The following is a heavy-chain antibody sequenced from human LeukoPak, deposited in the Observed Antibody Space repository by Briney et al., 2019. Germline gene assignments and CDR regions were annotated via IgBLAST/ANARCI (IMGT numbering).Heavy chain of an antibody. J-gene: IGHJ4*02. D-gene: IGHD2-2*01. V-gene: IGHV3-30*02. CDR1: GFTFSSYG. CDR3: AKDALGIVVVPAASIDY. CDR2: IRYDGSNK. Sequence: GGYLRLSCAASGFTFSSYGMHWLRQAPGKGLEWVAFIRYDGSNKYYADSVKGRFTISRDNSKNTLYLQMNSLRAEETAVYYCAKDALGIVVVPAASIDYGGQGTLVTVSS.